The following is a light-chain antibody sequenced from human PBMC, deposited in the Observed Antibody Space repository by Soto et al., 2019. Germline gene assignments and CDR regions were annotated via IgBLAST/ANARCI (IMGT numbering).Light chain of an antibody. CDR3: PQYGISSNT. CDR2: GPS. CDR1: QSVSSSY. V-gene: IGKV3-20*01. Sequence: EIVLTQSPGTLSLSPGERATLSCRASQSVSSSYLAWYQQKPGQAPRLLIYGPSSRATGIPDRFRGSGSGTDFTLTISRLEPEDFAVYYCPQYGISSNTFGQGNKLDIK. J-gene: IGKJ2*01.